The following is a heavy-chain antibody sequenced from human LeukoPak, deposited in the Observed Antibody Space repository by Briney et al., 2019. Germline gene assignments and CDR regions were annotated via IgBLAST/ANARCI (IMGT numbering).Heavy chain of an antibody. CDR2: ISSSSSTI. CDR3: ARHALPAALAPVGDY. CDR1: GFTFSSYS. Sequence: PGGSLRPSCAASGFTFSSYSMNWVRQAPGKGLEWVSYISSSSSTIYYADSVKGRFTISRDNAKNSLYLQMNSLRDEDTAVYYCARHALPAALAPVGDYWGQGTLVTVSS. J-gene: IGHJ4*02. D-gene: IGHD2-2*01. V-gene: IGHV3-48*02.